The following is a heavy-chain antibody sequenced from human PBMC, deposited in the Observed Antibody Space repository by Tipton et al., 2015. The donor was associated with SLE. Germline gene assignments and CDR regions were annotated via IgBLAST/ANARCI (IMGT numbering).Heavy chain of an antibody. D-gene: IGHD3-3*01. CDR2: VYYTGNT. CDR1: GGSISSSSYY. V-gene: IGHV4-39*07. Sequence: TLSLTCTVSGGSISSSSYYWGWIRQPPGKGLEWVGTVYYTGNTFYNPSLKSRVTILVDTSKNQFSLKLTSVTAADTAVYYCARGHPSFMEGGGFFDDWGQGTLVTVSS. J-gene: IGHJ4*02. CDR3: ARGHPSFMEGGGFFDD.